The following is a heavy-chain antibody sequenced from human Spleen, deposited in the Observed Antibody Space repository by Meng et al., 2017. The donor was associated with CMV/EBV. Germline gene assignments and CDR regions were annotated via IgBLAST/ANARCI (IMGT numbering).Heavy chain of an antibody. J-gene: IGHJ3*02. CDR2: ISGGSSYI. D-gene: IGHD3-16*01. CDR1: GFTFSDHY. CDR3: ARVGPQETFDI. V-gene: IGHV3-21*01. Sequence: GESLKISCAASGFTFSDHYMDWVRQAPGKGLEWVSFISGGSSYIYYADSLKGRFTISRDNAKNSLYLQINSLRAEDTAVYYCARVGPQETFDIWGQGTMVTVSS.